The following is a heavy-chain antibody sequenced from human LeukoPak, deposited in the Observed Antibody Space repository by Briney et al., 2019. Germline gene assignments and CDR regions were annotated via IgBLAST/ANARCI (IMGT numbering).Heavy chain of an antibody. V-gene: IGHV4-39*01. CDR3: ARLSDTRRGLAFDV. CDR2: IDYNGS. Sequence: PSETLSLTCTVSGGSITSDSHYWAWIRQPPEKGLEWIGHIDYNGSFYNPSLKSRITISVDASKKQFSLRLRSMSPAGTAVYFCARLSDTRRGLAFDVWGQGSLVSVSS. J-gene: IGHJ3*01. CDR1: GGSITSDSHY. D-gene: IGHD3-22*01.